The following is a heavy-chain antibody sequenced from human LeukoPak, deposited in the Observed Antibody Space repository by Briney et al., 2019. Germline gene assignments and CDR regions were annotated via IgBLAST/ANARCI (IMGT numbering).Heavy chain of an antibody. CDR2: IKPDGSET. D-gene: IGHD6-19*01. Sequence: GGSLRLSCAASGFMFNDYWMMWVRQAPGEGLEWVANIKPDGSETYYIGSVRGRFTISRDNAKNLLYLQMNNLRGEDTAVYYCGGFEYEAGLGWWGRGTLVAVST. V-gene: IGHV3-7*01. CDR1: GFMFNDYW. CDR3: GGFEYEAGLGW. J-gene: IGHJ4*02.